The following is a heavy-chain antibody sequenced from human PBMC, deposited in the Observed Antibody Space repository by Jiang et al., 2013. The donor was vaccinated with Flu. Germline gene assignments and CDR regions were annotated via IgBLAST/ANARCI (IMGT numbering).Heavy chain of an antibody. CDR3: ARVPRQMATTAYFYYGIDV. Sequence: LLKPSETLSLTCAVSGGSFSNYYWTWIRQPPGKGLEWIGEINDSGSTNYNPSLKSRVTMSVDTSKNQFSLKLSSVTAADTAVYYCARVPRQMATTAYFYYGIDVWGQGTTVTVSS. CDR1: GGSFSNYY. D-gene: IGHD5-24*01. V-gene: IGHV4-34*01. J-gene: IGHJ6*02. CDR2: INDSGST.